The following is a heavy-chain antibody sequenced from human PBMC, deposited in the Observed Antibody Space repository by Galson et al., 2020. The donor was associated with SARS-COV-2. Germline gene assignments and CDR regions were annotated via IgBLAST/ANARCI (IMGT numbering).Heavy chain of an antibody. Sequence: GESLKTYCAASGFPFRNAWMSWVRPAPGKGLEWVGRDNSKTDGGTPHYAAPVKGRFIITRDDSNNTLYIQMDRLKTEDTGVYYCTWTTLTLQWDICGQGTQVTVAS. CDR3: TWTTLTLQWDI. V-gene: IGHV3-15*01. CDR1: GFPFRNAW. CDR2: DNSKTDGGTP. J-gene: IGHJ4*02. D-gene: IGHD4-17*01.